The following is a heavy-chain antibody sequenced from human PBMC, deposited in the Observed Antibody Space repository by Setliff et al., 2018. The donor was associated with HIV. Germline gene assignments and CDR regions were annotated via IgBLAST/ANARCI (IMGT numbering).Heavy chain of an antibody. CDR2: INHSGST. CDR3: ARYSSGGIDY. V-gene: IGHV4-34*01. D-gene: IGHD6-19*01. CDR1: GGSFNGYY. J-gene: IGHJ4*02. Sequence: SETLSLTCAVYGGSFNGYYWSWIRQPPGKGLEWIGEINHSGSTNYNPSLKSRVTISVDTSKNQFSLKLSSVTAADTAVYYCARYSSGGIDYWGQGTLVTVSS.